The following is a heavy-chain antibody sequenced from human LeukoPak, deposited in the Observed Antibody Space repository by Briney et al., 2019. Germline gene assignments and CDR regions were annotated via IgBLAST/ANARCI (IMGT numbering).Heavy chain of an antibody. J-gene: IGHJ3*02. CDR3: AKDIIPSRQQLVVGAFDI. D-gene: IGHD6-13*01. V-gene: IGHV3-9*01. CDR2: ISWNSGSI. CDR1: GFTFDDYA. Sequence: PGRSLRLSCAASGFTFDDYAMHWVRQAPGKGLEWVSGISWNSGSIGYADSVKGRFTISRDNAKNSLYLQMNSLRAEDTALYYCAKDIIPSRQQLVVGAFDIWGQGTMVTVSS.